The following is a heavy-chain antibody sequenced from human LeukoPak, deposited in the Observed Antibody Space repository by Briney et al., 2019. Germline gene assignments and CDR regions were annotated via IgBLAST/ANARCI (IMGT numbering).Heavy chain of an antibody. Sequence: SETLSLTCTVSGGSISSYYWSWIRQPPGKGLEWIGHIYYSGSTNYNPSLKSRVTMSVDTSKNQSSLKLSSVTAADTAVYYCARDHRYGGGSLDYWGQGTLVTVSS. CDR3: ARDHRYGGGSLDY. V-gene: IGHV4-59*12. CDR2: IYYSGST. D-gene: IGHD4-23*01. J-gene: IGHJ4*02. CDR1: GGSISSYY.